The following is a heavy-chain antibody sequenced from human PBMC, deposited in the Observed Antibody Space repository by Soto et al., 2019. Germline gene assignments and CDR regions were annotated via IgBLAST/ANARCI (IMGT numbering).Heavy chain of an antibody. D-gene: IGHD3-22*01. CDR2: INPNSGGT. CDR1: GYTFTGYY. V-gene: IGHV1-2*04. J-gene: IGHJ3*02. CDR3: ARARRSSSGYYYVDDACDI. Sequence: QVQLVQSGAEVKKPGASVKVSCKASGYTFTGYYMHWVRQAPGQGLEWMGWINPNSGGTNYAQKFQGWVTMTRDTSISTAYMELSRLRSDDTAVYYCARARRSSSGYYYVDDACDIWGQGTMVTVSS.